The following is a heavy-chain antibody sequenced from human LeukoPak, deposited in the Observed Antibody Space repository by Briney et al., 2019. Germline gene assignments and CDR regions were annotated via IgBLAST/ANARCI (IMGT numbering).Heavy chain of an antibody. V-gene: IGHV4-34*01. J-gene: IGHJ4*02. CDR1: GGSFSGYY. CDR3: ARGWYYFDY. D-gene: IGHD2-8*02. Sequence: SETLSLTCAVYGGSFSGYYWSWIRQPPGKGLEWIGEINHSGSTNYNPSLKSRVTISVDTSKNQFSLKLSSVTAADTAVYYCARGWYYFDYWGQGTLVTVSS. CDR2: INHSGST.